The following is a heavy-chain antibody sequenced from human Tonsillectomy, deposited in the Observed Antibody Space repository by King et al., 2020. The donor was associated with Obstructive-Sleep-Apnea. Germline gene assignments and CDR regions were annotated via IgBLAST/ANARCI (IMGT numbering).Heavy chain of an antibody. V-gene: IGHV4-59*01. CDR1: GCSISSYY. J-gene: IGHJ4*02. CDR3: ARGGKYYYDSSGYYFDY. CDR2: IYYRGST. D-gene: IGHD3-22*01. Sequence: VQLQESGPGLVKPSETLSLTCTVSGCSISSYYWSWILQPPGKGLEWIGYIYYRGSTNYNPSLQSRVTISVDTSKNQFSLKLSSVTAAETAVYYCARGGKYYYDSSGYYFDYWGQGTLVTVSS.